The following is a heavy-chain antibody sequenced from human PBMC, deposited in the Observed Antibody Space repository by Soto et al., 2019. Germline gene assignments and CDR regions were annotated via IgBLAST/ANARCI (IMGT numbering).Heavy chain of an antibody. D-gene: IGHD6-13*01. CDR3: ARGGSSTKAGTGWFDP. CDR1: GDSVSSDNAA. J-gene: IGHJ5*02. CDR2: TYYRSKWFH. V-gene: IGHV6-1*01. Sequence: SQTLSPTCAISGDSVSSDNAAWNWIRQSPSRGLEWLGRTYYRSKWFHDYAVSLRSRIIINPDTSKNQFSLQLNSVTPDDTAVYYCARGGSSTKAGTGWFDPWGQGTLVTVSS.